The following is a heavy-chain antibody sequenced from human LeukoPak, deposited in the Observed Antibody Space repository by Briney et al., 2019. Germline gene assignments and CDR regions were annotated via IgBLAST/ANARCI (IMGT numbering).Heavy chain of an antibody. CDR3: AKDNHNKHNVVDIVATRPSV. D-gene: IGHD5-12*01. CDR2: ISGSGGST. CDR1: GFTFDDYG. Sequence: GGSLRLSCAASGFTFDDYGMSWVRQAPGKGLEWVSAISGSGGSTYYADSVKGRFTISRDNSKNTLYLQMNSLRAEDTAVYYCAKDNHNKHNVVDIVATRPSVWGQGTMVIVSS. V-gene: IGHV3-23*01. J-gene: IGHJ3*01.